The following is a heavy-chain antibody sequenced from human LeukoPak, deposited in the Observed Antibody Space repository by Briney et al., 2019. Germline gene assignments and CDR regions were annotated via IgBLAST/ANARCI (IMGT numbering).Heavy chain of an antibody. CDR2: ISYDGSNA. CDR1: GFTFSSYA. Sequence: QPGGSLRLSCAASGFTFSSYAIHWVRQAPGKGLEWVGVISYDGSNAYYADSVKGRFTISRDSSKNTLYLQMNSLRTEDTAVYYCARDSWDSSGYLYYYYYYYMDVWGKGTTVTVSS. V-gene: IGHV3-30*04. CDR3: ARDSWDSSGYLYYYYYYYMDV. D-gene: IGHD3-22*01. J-gene: IGHJ6*03.